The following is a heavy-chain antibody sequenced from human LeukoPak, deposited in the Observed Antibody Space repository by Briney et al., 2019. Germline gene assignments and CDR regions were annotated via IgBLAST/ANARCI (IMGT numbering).Heavy chain of an antibody. Sequence: GGSLRLSCAASGFTFSNAWMSWVRQAPGKGLEWVGRIKSKTDGGTTDYAAPVKGRFIISRDDSKNTLYLQMNSLKTEDTAVYYCTTTAVADLGFDYWGQGTLVTVSS. V-gene: IGHV3-15*01. CDR2: IKSKTDGGTT. CDR1: GFTFSNAW. CDR3: TTTAVADLGFDY. D-gene: IGHD6-19*01. J-gene: IGHJ4*02.